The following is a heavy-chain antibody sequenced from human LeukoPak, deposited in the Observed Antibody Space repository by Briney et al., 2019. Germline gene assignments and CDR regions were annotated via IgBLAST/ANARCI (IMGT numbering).Heavy chain of an antibody. J-gene: IGHJ4*02. CDR3: ARQEGYFDF. Sequence: PSETLSLTCAVSGDSISCYAWSWIRQPPGKGLGWIGYAYHSGITNYNPSLKSRITISVDTSESQFSLRLSSVTAADTAIYYCARQEGYFDFWGQGILVTVSS. CDR2: AYHSGIT. V-gene: IGHV4-59*01. CDR1: GDSISCYA.